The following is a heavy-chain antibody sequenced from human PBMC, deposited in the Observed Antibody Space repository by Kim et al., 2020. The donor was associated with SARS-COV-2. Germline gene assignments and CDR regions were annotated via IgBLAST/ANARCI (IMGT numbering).Heavy chain of an antibody. J-gene: IGHJ1*01. CDR2: ISGSGDRI. V-gene: IGHV3-23*01. CDR3: ANTPSPPYGPGSYHNGPEH. Sequence: GGSLRLSCAASGFTLTNFAMNWVRQAPGKGLEWVSGISGSGDRIYYADSVKGRFTISRDNSKNTLYLQMNSLRAEDTAVYYCANTPSPPYGPGSYHNGPEHWGQGTLVTVSS. D-gene: IGHD3-10*01. CDR1: GFTLTNFA.